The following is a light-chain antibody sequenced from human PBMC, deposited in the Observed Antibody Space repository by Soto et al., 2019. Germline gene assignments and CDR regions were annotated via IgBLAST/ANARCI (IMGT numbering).Light chain of an antibody. Sequence: EIVMTQSPVTLSVSPGERATLSCRASQSVSSNLAWYQQKPGQAPSLLIYGAFTRATGIPARFSGTGSGTEFTLTISSLQSEDFALYYCQQYNDWHLKFGQGTKVDIK. J-gene: IGKJ1*01. CDR3: QQYNDWHLK. CDR1: QSVSSN. V-gene: IGKV3-15*01. CDR2: GAF.